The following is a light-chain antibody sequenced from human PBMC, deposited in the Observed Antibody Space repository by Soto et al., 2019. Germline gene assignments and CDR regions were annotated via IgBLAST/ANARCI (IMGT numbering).Light chain of an antibody. J-gene: IGKJ5*01. V-gene: IGKV3-15*01. CDR3: LQYNNWPPIN. CDR2: GSS. Sequence: EKVMTHSPATLSVSSGEIATLSRRASQSVSNNLAWYQQKPGQAPRLLVYGSSSRATDIPARFSGSGSGTDFTLTISSLQSEDFAVYYCLQYNNWPPINFGQGTRLEIK. CDR1: QSVSNN.